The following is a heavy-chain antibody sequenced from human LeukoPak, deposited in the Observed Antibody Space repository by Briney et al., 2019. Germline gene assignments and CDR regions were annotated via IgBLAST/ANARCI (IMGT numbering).Heavy chain of an antibody. J-gene: IGHJ4*02. CDR2: IYTSGST. D-gene: IGHD6-19*01. V-gene: IGHV4-61*02. CDR1: GGSISSGSYY. CDR3: ARDIEVAGLFDY. Sequence: TLSLTCTVSGGSISSGSYYWSWIRQPAGKGLEWIGRIYTSGSTNYNPSLKSRVTISVDTSKNQFSLKLSSVTAADTAVYYCARDIEVAGLFDYWGQGTLVTVSS.